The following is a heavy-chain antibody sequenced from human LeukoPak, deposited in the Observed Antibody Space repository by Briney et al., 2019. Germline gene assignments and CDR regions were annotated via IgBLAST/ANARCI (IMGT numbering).Heavy chain of an antibody. Sequence: GGSLRLSCAASGFTFSNYAMTWVRQAPGKGLEWVSSISASGGSTFSADSVKGRFTISRDNSKNTLYLQMNSLRAEDTARYYWAKSPGLVWTGEPLIDYWGQGTLVTVSS. CDR3: AKSPGLVWTGEPLIDY. CDR2: ISASGGST. D-gene: IGHD3-10*01. V-gene: IGHV3-23*01. CDR1: GFTFSNYA. J-gene: IGHJ4*02.